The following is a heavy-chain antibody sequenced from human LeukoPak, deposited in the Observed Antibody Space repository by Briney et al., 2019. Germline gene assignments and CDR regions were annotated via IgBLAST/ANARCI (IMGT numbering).Heavy chain of an antibody. CDR3: ASGYSSSAEIDY. Sequence: SETLSLTCTVSGGSISSGGYYWSWIRQHPGKGLEWIGYIYYSGSTYYNPSLKSRVTISVDTSKNQFSLKLSSVTAADTAVYYCASGYSSSAEIDYWGQGTLVTVSS. CDR2: IYYSGST. V-gene: IGHV4-31*03. J-gene: IGHJ4*02. D-gene: IGHD6-6*01. CDR1: GGSISSGGYY.